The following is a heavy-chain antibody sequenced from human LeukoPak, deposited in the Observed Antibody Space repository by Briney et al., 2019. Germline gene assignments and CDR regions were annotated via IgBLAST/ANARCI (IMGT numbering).Heavy chain of an antibody. D-gene: IGHD1-14*01. J-gene: IGHJ2*01. V-gene: IGHV1-2*06. Sequence: GASVKVSCKASGYTFTGYYMHWVRQAPGQGLEWMGRINPNSGGTNYAQKFQGRVTMTRDTSIGTAYMELSRLRSDDTAVYYCARVSGETRWYFDLWGRGTLVTVSS. CDR3: ARVSGETRWYFDL. CDR1: GYTFTGYY. CDR2: INPNSGGT.